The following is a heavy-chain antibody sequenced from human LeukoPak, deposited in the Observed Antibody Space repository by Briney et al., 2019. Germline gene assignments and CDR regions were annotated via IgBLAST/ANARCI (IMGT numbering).Heavy chain of an antibody. CDR1: GGTFSSYA. D-gene: IGHD1-26*01. CDR3: AKSGSYSMGFDY. CDR2: ITPILGIA. V-gene: IGHV1-69*04. Sequence: GASVKVSCKASGGTFSSYAISWVRQAPGQGLEWMGRITPILGIANYAQKFQGRVTITADKSTSTAYMELSSLRSEDTAVYYCAKSGSYSMGFDYWGQGTLVTVSS. J-gene: IGHJ4*02.